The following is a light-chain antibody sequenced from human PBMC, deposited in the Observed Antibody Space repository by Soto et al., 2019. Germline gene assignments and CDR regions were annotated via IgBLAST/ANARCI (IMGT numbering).Light chain of an antibody. CDR1: SSDVVGYNY. Sequence: QSALTQPASVSGSPGQSITISCTGTSSDVVGYNYLSWYQQHPGKAPKLMIYDVSNRPSRVSKRFSGSKSGNTASLTISGLQAEDEADYYCSSYRSSSTPLYVVLGGGTKLNVL. V-gene: IGLV2-14*01. CDR3: SSYRSSSTPLYVV. J-gene: IGLJ2*01. CDR2: DVS.